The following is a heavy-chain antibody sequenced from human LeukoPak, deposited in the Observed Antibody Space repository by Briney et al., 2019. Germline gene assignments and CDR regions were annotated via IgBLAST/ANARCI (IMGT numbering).Heavy chain of an antibody. Sequence: GASVKVSCKASGGTFSSYAISWVRQAPGQGLEWMGGIIPIFGTANYAQKFQGRVTITADESTSTAYMELSSLRSEDTAVYYCARGEDSSGYLARRYFDYWGQGTLVTVSS. CDR1: GGTFSSYA. CDR3: ARGEDSSGYLARRYFDY. CDR2: IIPIFGTA. D-gene: IGHD3-22*01. J-gene: IGHJ4*02. V-gene: IGHV1-69*13.